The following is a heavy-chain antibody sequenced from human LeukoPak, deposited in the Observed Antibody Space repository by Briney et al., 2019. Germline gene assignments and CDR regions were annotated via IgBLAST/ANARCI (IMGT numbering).Heavy chain of an antibody. D-gene: IGHD5-24*01. Sequence: ASVKVSCKASGGTLSNYAISWVRQAPGQGLEWMGGIIPILGTANYAQKFQGRVTITADESTSTAYMELSSLRSEDTAVYYCARSKDGETDAFDIWGQGTMVTVSS. V-gene: IGHV1-69*13. CDR1: GGTLSNYA. CDR2: IIPILGTA. J-gene: IGHJ3*02. CDR3: ARSKDGETDAFDI.